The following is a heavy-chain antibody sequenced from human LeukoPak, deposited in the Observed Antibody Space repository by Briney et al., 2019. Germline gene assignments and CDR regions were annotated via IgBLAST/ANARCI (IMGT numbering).Heavy chain of an antibody. Sequence: GASVKVSCKASGYTFTSYGISWVRQAPGQGLEWMGLISAYNGNTNYAQKLQGRVTMTTDTSTSTAYMELRSLRSDDTAVYYCARDIVVVPAAMLFDYWGQGTLVTVSS. D-gene: IGHD2-2*01. CDR3: ARDIVVVPAAMLFDY. J-gene: IGHJ4*02. CDR1: GYTFTSYG. CDR2: ISAYNGNT. V-gene: IGHV1-18*04.